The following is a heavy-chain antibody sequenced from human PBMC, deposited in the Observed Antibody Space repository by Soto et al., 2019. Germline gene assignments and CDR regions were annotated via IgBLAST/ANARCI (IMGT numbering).Heavy chain of an antibody. J-gene: IGHJ2*01. CDR1: GGSISSDY. CDR3: ARPGNIVGCCWWYFDL. V-gene: IGHV4-59*08. D-gene: IGHD2-15*01. Sequence: SETLSLTCTVSGGSISSDYWNWIRQPPGKGLEWIGYIHSGSTTYSASLRSRVTISVDTSKNQFSLKLSSVTAADTAVYYCARPGNIVGCCWWYFDLWGRGTLVTVSS. CDR2: IHSGST.